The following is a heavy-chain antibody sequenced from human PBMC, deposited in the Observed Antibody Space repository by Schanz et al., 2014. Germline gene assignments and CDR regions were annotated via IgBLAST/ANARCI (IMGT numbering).Heavy chain of an antibody. Sequence: VQLLESGGTVVQPGGSLRVSCAASGFTFSDYYMSWIRQAPGKGLEWVSDISDSGDSTHYADSVKGRFTISRDNAKNSLFLQMNSLSAEDTAVYYCAKVAPAATYLDSWGLGTLVTGSS. V-gene: IGHV3-11*01. J-gene: IGHJ4*02. CDR1: GFTFSDYY. D-gene: IGHD2-2*01. CDR2: ISDSGDST. CDR3: AKVAPAATYLDS.